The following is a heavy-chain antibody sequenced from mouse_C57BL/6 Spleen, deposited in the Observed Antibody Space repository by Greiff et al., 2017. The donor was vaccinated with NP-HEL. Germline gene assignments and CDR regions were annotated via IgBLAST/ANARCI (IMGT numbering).Heavy chain of an antibody. CDR1: GYTFTDYY. CDR2: IRNKANGYTT. D-gene: IGHD1-1*01. J-gene: IGHJ4*01. CDR3: ANYGSSYGAMDY. V-gene: IGHV7-3*01. Sequence: EVKLVESGGGLVQPGGSLSLSCAASGYTFTDYYMSWVRQPPGTALEWLGFIRNKANGYTTEYSASVKGRFTISRDNSQSILYLQMNALRAEDSATYYCANYGSSYGAMDYWGQGTSVTVSS.